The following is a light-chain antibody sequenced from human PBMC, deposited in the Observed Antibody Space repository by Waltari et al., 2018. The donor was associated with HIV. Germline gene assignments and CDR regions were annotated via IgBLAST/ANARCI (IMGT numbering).Light chain of an antibody. CDR1: QSVSSN. V-gene: IGKV3-11*01. CDR2: GAS. Sequence: EIVMTQSPATLSVSPGERATLSCRASQSVSSNLAWYQQKPGQAPRLLIYGASNRATGIPARFSGSGSGTDFTLTISSLEPEDFAVYYCQQRSNWPPGWTFGQGTKVEIK. CDR3: QQRSNWPPGWT. J-gene: IGKJ1*01.